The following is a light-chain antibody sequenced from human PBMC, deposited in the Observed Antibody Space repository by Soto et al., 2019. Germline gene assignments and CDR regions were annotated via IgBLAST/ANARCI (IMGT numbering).Light chain of an antibody. V-gene: IGKV4-1*01. J-gene: IGKJ2*01. CDR1: QSLLSSNKNY. CDR2: WAS. Sequence: DIVMTQSPDSLAVSLGERATINCRYSQSLLSSNKNYLIWYQQKPGQPPKLLIYWASTRESGVPDRFSGSGSGTDFTLTISSLQTEDAAVYYCQQHYTTPYTFGQGTNLEIK. CDR3: QQHYTTPYT.